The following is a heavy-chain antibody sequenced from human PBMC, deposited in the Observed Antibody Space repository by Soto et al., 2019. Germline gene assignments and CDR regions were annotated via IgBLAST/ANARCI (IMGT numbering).Heavy chain of an antibody. J-gene: IGHJ5*02. CDR3: ARQSYYYGSGSDTEP. Sequence: SETLSLTCTVSGGSISRSSYYWGWIRQPPGKGLEWIGSIYYSGRTYYNPSLKSRVTISVDTSKNQLSLKLSSVTAADTAVYYCARQSYYYGSGSDTEPWGQGTLVTVAS. CDR1: GGSISRSSYY. V-gene: IGHV4-39*01. CDR2: IYYSGRT. D-gene: IGHD3-10*01.